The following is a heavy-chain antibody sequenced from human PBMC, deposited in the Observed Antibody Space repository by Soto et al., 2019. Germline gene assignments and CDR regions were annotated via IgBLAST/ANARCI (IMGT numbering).Heavy chain of an antibody. CDR1: GVSISSGGYS. D-gene: IGHD3-10*01. Sequence: SETLSLTCEVSGVSISSGGYSWSWIRQSPGKGLEWMGYIFHSGTTNYNPSLKSRLTISVDRSKNQFSLRLRSVTAADTALYYCARAGGSGPLDDWFDPWGQGTLVTVSS. CDR2: IFHSGTT. CDR3: ARAGGSGPLDDWFDP. V-gene: IGHV4-30-2*06. J-gene: IGHJ5*02.